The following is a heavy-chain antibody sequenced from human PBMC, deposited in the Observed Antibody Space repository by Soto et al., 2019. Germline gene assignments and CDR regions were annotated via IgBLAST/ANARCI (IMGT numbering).Heavy chain of an antibody. CDR1: GGSINSTSYF. J-gene: IGHJ5*02. Sequence: SETLSLTCSVSGGSINSTSYFWGWVRQPPGKGLEWIGSIYYSGSTYYNPSLRSRVTISVDTSKNQFSLKLSSVTAADTAVFYCARHYSSGSRNWFDPWGQGTLVTVSS. CDR2: IYYSGST. D-gene: IGHD6-19*01. V-gene: IGHV4-39*01. CDR3: ARHYSSGSRNWFDP.